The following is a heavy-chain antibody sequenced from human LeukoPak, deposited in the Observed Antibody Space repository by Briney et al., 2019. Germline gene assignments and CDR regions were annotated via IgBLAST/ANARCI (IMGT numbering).Heavy chain of an antibody. V-gene: IGHV4-59*01. CDR2: MYYSGTI. CDR3: ARAWATDYFDY. J-gene: IGHJ4*02. CDR1: GGSISSYY. Sequence: PSETLSLTCTVSGGSISSYYWSWFRQPPGKGLEWIGYMYYSGTINYNPSLKSRVTISVDTSKNQFSLKLSSVTAADTAMYYCARAWATDYFDYWGQGTLVTVSS.